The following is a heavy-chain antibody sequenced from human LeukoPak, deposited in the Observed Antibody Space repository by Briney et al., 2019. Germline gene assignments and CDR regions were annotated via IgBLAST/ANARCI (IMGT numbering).Heavy chain of an antibody. CDR1: GYTFTGYY. D-gene: IGHD3-22*01. CDR2: IIPYSGDT. CDR3: AMGYYSSSDFEDFQN. Sequence: VASVKVSCKASGYTFTGYYMHWVRQAPGQGLEWMGWIIPYSGDTNFAQKFQGRVTMTRDTSISTVYMELSSLRSDDTAVFYCAMGYYSSSDFEDFQNWGQGTMVTVSS. J-gene: IGHJ1*01. V-gene: IGHV1-2*02.